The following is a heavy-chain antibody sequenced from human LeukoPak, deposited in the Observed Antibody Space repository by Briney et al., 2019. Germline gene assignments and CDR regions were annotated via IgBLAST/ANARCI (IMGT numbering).Heavy chain of an antibody. CDR3: ARGEIAVAGSYWYFDL. D-gene: IGHD6-19*01. CDR2: INHSGST. CDR1: GGSFSGYY. J-gene: IGHJ2*01. V-gene: IGHV4-34*01. Sequence: PSETLSLTCAVYGGSFSGYYWSWIRQPPGKGLEWIGEINHSGSTNYNPSLKSRVTISVDTSKNQFSLKLGSVTAADTAVYYCARGEIAVAGSYWYFDLWGRGTLVTVSS.